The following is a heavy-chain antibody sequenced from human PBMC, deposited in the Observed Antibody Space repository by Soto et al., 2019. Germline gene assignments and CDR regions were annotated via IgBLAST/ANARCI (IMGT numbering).Heavy chain of an antibody. CDR3: AREPSGYFDY. D-gene: IGHD1-26*01. CDR2: MNPNSGNT. CDR1: GYTFTSYD. V-gene: IGHV1-8*01. J-gene: IGHJ4*02. Sequence: QVQLVQSGAEVKKPGASVKVSCKASGYTFTSYDINWVRQATGQGLEWMGWMNPNSGNTGYAQKFQGRVTITRNTTLSTDYRELSSLRSQDTAVYYCAREPSGYFDYWGQGTLVTVSS.